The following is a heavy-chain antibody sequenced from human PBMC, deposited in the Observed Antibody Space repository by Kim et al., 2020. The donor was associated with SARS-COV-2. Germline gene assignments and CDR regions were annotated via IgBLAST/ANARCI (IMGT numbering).Heavy chain of an antibody. J-gene: IGHJ5*02. CDR3: ARDFVAGEVVPAAMGNWFDP. CDR1: GFTFSSYW. D-gene: IGHD2-2*01. V-gene: IGHV3-7*01. Sequence: GGSLRLSCAASGFTFSSYWMSWVRQAPGKGLEWVANIKQDGSEKYYVDSVKGRFTISRDNAKNSLYLQMNSLRAEDTAVYYCARDFVAGEVVPAAMGNWFDPWGQGTLVTVSS. CDR2: IKQDGSEK.